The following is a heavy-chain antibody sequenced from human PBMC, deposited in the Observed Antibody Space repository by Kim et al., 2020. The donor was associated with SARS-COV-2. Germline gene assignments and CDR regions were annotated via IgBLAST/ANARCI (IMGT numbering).Heavy chain of an antibody. D-gene: IGHD6-19*01. CDR3: AKDQHAHIAVAGTDY. Sequence: GGSLRLSCAASGFTFSSYAMSWVRQAPGKGLEWVSAISGSGGSTYYADSVKGRFTISRDNSKNTLYLQMNSLRAEDTAVYYCAKDQHAHIAVAGTDYWGQGTLVTVSS. CDR1: GFTFSSYA. V-gene: IGHV3-23*01. J-gene: IGHJ4*02. CDR2: ISGSGGST.